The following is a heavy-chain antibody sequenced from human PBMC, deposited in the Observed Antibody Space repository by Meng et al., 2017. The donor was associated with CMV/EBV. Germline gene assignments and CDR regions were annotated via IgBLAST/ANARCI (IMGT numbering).Heavy chain of an antibody. V-gene: IGHV4-4*07. D-gene: IGHD2-15*01. CDR2: IRVSGHN. Sequence: LVNPSETLSLSCRATGACNNNYNGIGVRQPHGQGLDGIGHIRVSGHNVHTLSLQILVTVAPDTSKSSFYLTLMSVTAADTATYYCEWSRPGGGSCDYWGQGTLVTVSS. CDR3: EWSRPGGGSCDY. CDR1: GACNNNYN. J-gene: IGHJ4*02.